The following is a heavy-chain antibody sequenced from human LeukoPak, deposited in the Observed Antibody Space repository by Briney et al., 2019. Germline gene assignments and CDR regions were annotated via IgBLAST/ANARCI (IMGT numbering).Heavy chain of an antibody. V-gene: IGHV3-30*18. CDR2: ILYDGSRK. CDR3: VKDRLGEAYGMDV. J-gene: IGHJ6*04. D-gene: IGHD3-10*01. CDR1: GFTFSSYG. Sequence: GGSLRLSCAASGFTFSSYGMHWVRQAPGKGLEWVAVILYDGSRKHYGDSVQGRFSISRDNSKNTLYLQMNSLRAEDTAVYYCVKDRLGEAYGMDVWGEGTTVTVSS.